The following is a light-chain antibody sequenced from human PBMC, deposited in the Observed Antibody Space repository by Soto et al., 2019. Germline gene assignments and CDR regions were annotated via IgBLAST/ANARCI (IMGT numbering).Light chain of an antibody. V-gene: IGKV3-11*01. CDR3: QQRSNWSWT. J-gene: IGKJ1*01. CDR2: DAS. Sequence: EIVLTQSPATLSLSPGERANLSCRASQSVCSYLAWYQQKPGQAPRLLIYDASNRATGIPARFSGSGSGTDFTLSISSLEPEDFAVYYCQQRSNWSWTFGQGTKVDIK. CDR1: QSVCSY.